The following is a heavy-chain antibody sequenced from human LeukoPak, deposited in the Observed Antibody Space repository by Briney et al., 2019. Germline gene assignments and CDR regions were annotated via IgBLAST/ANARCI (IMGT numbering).Heavy chain of an antibody. V-gene: IGHV1-8*01. J-gene: IGHJ4*02. CDR3: ARLAVVVTANDY. D-gene: IGHD2-21*02. CDR1: GYTFTSYD. CDR2: MNPNSGNT. Sequence: ASVKASCKASGYTFTSYDINWVRQATGQGLEWMGWMNPNSGNTGYAQKFQGRVTMTRNTSISTAYMELSSLRSEDTAVYYCARLAVVVTANDYWGQGTLVTVSS.